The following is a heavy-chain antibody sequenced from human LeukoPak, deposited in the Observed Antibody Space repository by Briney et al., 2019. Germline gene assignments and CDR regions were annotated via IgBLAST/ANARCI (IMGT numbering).Heavy chain of an antibody. CDR2: INPSGGST. Sequence: ASVKVSCKASGYTFTSYYMHWVRQAPGQGLEWMGIINPSGGSTSYAQKFQGRVTMTRDMSTSTVYMELSSLRSEDTAVYYCARAGRVQLWSLGGGRNFDYWGQGTLVTVSS. CDR1: GYTFTSYY. V-gene: IGHV1-46*01. D-gene: IGHD5-18*01. CDR3: ARAGRVQLWSLGGGRNFDY. J-gene: IGHJ4*02.